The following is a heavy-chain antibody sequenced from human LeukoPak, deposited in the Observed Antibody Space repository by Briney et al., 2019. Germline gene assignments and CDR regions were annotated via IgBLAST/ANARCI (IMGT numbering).Heavy chain of an antibody. CDR1: GFTFSSYA. J-gene: IGHJ4*02. D-gene: IGHD3-10*01. V-gene: IGHV3-23*01. Sequence: GGSLRLSCAASGFTFSSYAMSWVRQAPGKGLEWVSDISGSGGSTYYADSVKGRFTISRDNSKNTLYLQMNSLRAEDTAVYYCAKASMYCYGSGSDRYYFDYWGQGTLVTVSS. CDR2: ISGSGGST. CDR3: AKASMYCYGSGSDRYYFDY.